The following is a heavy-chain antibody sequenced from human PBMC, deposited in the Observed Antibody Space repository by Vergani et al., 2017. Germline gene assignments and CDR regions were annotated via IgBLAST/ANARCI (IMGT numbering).Heavy chain of an antibody. CDR3: ARGFYDSSGYGPDY. J-gene: IGHJ4*02. D-gene: IGHD3-22*01. Sequence: QVQLVESGGGVVQPGRSLRLSCAASGFTFSSYGMHWVRQAPGKGLEWVAVIWYDGSNKYYADSVKGRFTISRDNSKNTLYLQMNSLRAEDTAVYYSARGFYDSSGYGPDYWGQGTLVTVSS. V-gene: IGHV3-33*01. CDR2: IWYDGSNK. CDR1: GFTFSSYG.